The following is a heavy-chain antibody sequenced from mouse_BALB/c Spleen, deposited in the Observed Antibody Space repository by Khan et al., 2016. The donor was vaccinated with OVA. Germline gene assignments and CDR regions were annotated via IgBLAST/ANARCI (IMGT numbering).Heavy chain of an antibody. CDR3: ARGGAAFYRSDAGAMDS. CDR2: INTHSGVP. Sequence: QIQLVQSGPELKKPGETVRISCKASGYTFTTAGMQWVQKMPGKGLKWIGWINTHSGVPKYAEDFKGRFVFSLETSASTAYLQITNLKNEDTATYFCARGGAAFYRSDAGAMDSWGQGTSVTVSS. J-gene: IGHJ4*01. D-gene: IGHD2-12*01. V-gene: IGHV9-4*02. CDR1: GYTFTTAG.